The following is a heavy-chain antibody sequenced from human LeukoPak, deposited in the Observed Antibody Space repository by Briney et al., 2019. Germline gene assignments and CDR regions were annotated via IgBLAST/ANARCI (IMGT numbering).Heavy chain of an antibody. CDR2: INHSGST. V-gene: IGHV4-34*01. Sequence: SETLSLTCAVYGGSFSGYYWSWIRQPPGKGLEWIGEINHSGSTNYNPSLKSRVTISVDTSKNQFSLKLSSVTAADTAVYYCARSIIAAAGPFDPWGQGTLVTVSS. D-gene: IGHD6-13*01. CDR1: GGSFSGYY. J-gene: IGHJ5*02. CDR3: ARSIIAAAGPFDP.